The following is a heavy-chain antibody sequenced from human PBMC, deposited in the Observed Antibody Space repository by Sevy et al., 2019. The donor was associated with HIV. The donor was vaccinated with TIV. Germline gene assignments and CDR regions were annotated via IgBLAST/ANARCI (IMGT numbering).Heavy chain of an antibody. CDR3: ARDLISGSYSQSLDY. Sequence: GGSLRLSCAASGFNFGSHAMHWVRQAPGKGLDWVAVISSDGNSQYSADSVKGPLTISRDNSKNTLYLQMDSLRVEDTAVYYCARDLISGSYSQSLDYWGQGTLVTVSS. D-gene: IGHD1-26*01. CDR1: GFNFGSHA. V-gene: IGHV3-30*04. J-gene: IGHJ4*02. CDR2: ISSDGNSQ.